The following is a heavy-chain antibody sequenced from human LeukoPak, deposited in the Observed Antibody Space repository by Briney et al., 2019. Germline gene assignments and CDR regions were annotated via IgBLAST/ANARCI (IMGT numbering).Heavy chain of an antibody. CDR1: GYTFTSYD. Sequence: ASVKVSCKASGYTFTSYDINWVRQATGQGLEWMGWMNPNSGNTGYAQKFQGRVTMTRNTSISTAYMELSSLRSEDAAVYYCARDRCSSTSCYRVNNWFDPWGQGTLVTVSS. D-gene: IGHD2-2*01. V-gene: IGHV1-8*01. J-gene: IGHJ5*02. CDR2: MNPNSGNT. CDR3: ARDRCSSTSCYRVNNWFDP.